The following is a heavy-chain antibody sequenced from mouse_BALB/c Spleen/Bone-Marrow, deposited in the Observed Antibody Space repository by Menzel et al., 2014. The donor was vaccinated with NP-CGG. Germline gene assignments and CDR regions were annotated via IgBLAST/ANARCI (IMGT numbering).Heavy chain of an antibody. CDR2: IDPYNGGT. J-gene: IGHJ2*01. Sequence: EVKLVESGPELVKPGASVKVSCKASGYAFTSYNMFWVKQSHGKSLEWIGYIDPYNGGTSYNQKFKGKATLTVDKSSSTAYMHLNSLTSEDSAVYYCARSRGVGYFDYWGQGTTLTVSS. CDR3: ARSRGVGYFDY. V-gene: IGHV1S135*01. CDR1: GYAFTSYN.